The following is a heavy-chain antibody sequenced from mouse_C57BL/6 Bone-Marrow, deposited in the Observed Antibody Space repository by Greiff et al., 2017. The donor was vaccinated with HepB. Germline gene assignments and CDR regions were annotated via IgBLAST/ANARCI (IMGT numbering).Heavy chain of an antibody. V-gene: IGHV1-54*01. Sequence: QVQLQQSGAELVRPGTSVKVSCKASGYAFTNYLIEWVKQRPGQGLEWIGVINPGSGGTNYNEKFKGKATLTADKSSSTAYMQLSSLTSEDSAVYFCARYSYYGSGPPYYFDYWGQGTTLTVSS. CDR3: ARYSYYGSGPPYYFDY. D-gene: IGHD1-1*01. J-gene: IGHJ2*01. CDR2: INPGSGGT. CDR1: GYAFTNYL.